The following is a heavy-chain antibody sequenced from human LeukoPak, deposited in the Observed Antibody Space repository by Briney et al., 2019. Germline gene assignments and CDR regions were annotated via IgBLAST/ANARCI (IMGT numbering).Heavy chain of an antibody. Sequence: GASVKVSCKASGYTFTSYAMNWVRQAPGQGLEWMGWINTNTGNPTYARGFTGRFVFSLDTSVSTAYLETSSLKAEDTAVYYCARGYTKDMTSVTHFDYWGQGTLVTVSS. D-gene: IGHD4-17*01. CDR1: GYTFTSYA. CDR2: INTNTGNP. V-gene: IGHV7-4-1*02. J-gene: IGHJ4*02. CDR3: ARGYTKDMTSVTHFDY.